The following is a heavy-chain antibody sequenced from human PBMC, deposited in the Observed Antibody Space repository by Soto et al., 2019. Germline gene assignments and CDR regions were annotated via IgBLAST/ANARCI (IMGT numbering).Heavy chain of an antibody. Sequence: QVQLQESGPGLVKPSGTLSLTCAVSGGSINSSDPWSSLRQPPGKGLEWIGEIYHSGTTNYTPSLKTRVTISLDKSKKQFSLKLSSVTAENAAVYYCRSSTSKSGLYWYFDLWGRGTLVNVSS. CDR3: RSSTSKSGLYWYFDL. J-gene: IGHJ2*01. CDR2: IYHSGTT. CDR1: GGSINSSDP. V-gene: IGHV4-4*02. D-gene: IGHD4-4*01.